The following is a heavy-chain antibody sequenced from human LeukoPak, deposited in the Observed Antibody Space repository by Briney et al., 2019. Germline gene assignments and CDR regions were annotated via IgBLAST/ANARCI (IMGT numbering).Heavy chain of an antibody. CDR1: GFTFSSYE. Sequence: SGGSLRLSCAASGFTFSSYEMNWVRQAPGKGLEWVSYISSSGSTIYYADSVKGRFTISRDNAKNSLYLQMNSLRAEDTAVYYCASRTGAAAGNDAFDIWGQGTMVTVSS. D-gene: IGHD6-13*01. CDR2: ISSSGSTI. V-gene: IGHV3-48*03. J-gene: IGHJ3*02. CDR3: ASRTGAAAGNDAFDI.